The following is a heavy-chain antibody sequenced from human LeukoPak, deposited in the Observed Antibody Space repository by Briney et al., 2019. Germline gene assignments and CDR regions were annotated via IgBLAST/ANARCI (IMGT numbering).Heavy chain of an antibody. D-gene: IGHD6-13*01. CDR1: GYTFTIYG. Sequence: GASVKVSCNASGYTFTIYGISWVRRAPGQALEWRGWISAYNGNTNCAQKLQGRVTMTTHTSTSTAYMELRSLRSDDTAVYYCARGQTMGIAAHDPWGQGTLVTVSS. CDR2: ISAYNGNT. V-gene: IGHV1-18*01. J-gene: IGHJ5*02. CDR3: ARGQTMGIAAHDP.